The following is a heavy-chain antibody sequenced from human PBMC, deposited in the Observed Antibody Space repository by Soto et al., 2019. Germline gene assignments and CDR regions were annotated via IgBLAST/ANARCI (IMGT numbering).Heavy chain of an antibody. J-gene: IGHJ6*02. CDR2: ISAYNGNT. V-gene: IGHV1-18*01. D-gene: IGHD3-3*01. CDR3: ARVPYYDFWSGYYGYYYYGMDV. Sequence: ASVKVSCKASGYTFTSYGISWVRQAPGQGLEWMGWISAYNGNTNYAQKLQGRVTMTTDTSTSTAYMELRSLRSDDTAEYYCARVPYYDFWSGYYGYYYYGMDVWGQGTTVTVSS. CDR1: GYTFTSYG.